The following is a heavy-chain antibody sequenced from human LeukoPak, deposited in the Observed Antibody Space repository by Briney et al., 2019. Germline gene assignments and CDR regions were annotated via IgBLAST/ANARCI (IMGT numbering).Heavy chain of an antibody. CDR3: ARLNGMATTTAAFDY. V-gene: IGHV5-51*01. Sequence: GESLKISCKGSGYSFTSYWIGWVRQMPGKGLEWMGIIYPGDSDTRYSPSFQGQVTISADKSISTAYLQWSSLKASDTAMYYCARLNGMATTTAAFDYWGQGTLVTVSS. J-gene: IGHJ4*02. D-gene: IGHD5-24*01. CDR2: IYPGDSDT. CDR1: GYSFTSYW.